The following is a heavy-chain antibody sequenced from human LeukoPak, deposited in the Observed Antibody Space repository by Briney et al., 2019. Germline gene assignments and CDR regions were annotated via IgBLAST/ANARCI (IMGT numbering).Heavy chain of an antibody. V-gene: IGHV4-4*07. D-gene: IGHD3-10*01. Sequence: SETLSLTCTVSGGSISSYYWSWIRQPAGKGLEWIGRIYTSGSTNYNPSLKSRVTMSVDTSKNQFSLKLSSVTAADTAVYYCARRGQYGSGSYYTYYYYGMDVWGQGTTVTVSS. CDR3: ARRGQYGSGSYYTYYYYGMDV. J-gene: IGHJ6*02. CDR2: IYTSGST. CDR1: GGSISSYY.